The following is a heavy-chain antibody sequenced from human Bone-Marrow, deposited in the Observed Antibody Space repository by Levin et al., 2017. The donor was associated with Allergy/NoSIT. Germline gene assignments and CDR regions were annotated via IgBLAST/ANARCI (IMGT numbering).Heavy chain of an antibody. D-gene: IGHD3-16*01. CDR1: GFSITDFW. CDR3: SRDTFGPKDS. V-gene: IGHV3-74*01. Sequence: GESLKISCAGTGFSITDFWMHWVRQAPGKGLVWVSRINQDGRIVNYAESVRGRFTISRDAAKNTLFLEMNSLRAEDTAIYYCSRDTFGPKDSWGQGTLVTVSS. J-gene: IGHJ4*02. CDR2: INQDGRIV.